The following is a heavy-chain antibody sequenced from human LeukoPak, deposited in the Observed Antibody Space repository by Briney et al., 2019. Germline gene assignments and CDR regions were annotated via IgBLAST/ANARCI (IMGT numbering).Heavy chain of an antibody. CDR1: GYTLTELC. J-gene: IGHJ4*02. CDR3: TTLGYDSTGYAVSGSFDY. D-gene: IGHD3-22*01. CDR2: FDPEDGET. Sequence: ASVKVSCKVSGYTLTELCMHWVRQAPGKGLERMGGFDPEDGETIYAQKLQGRVTMTEDTSTDTAYMELSSLRSEDTAVYYCTTLGYDSTGYAVSGSFDYWGQGTLVTVSS. V-gene: IGHV1-24*01.